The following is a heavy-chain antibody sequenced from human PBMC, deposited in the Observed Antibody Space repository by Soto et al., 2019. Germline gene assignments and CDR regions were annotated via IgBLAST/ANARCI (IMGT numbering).Heavy chain of an antibody. D-gene: IGHD3-10*01. Sequence: QVRLIQSGPEMMQPGASVRVSCKASGFTALSYAFHWVRQAPGQGPEWLGWLNGGVDGTSYSQRFQGRVTTSRDTSTNTVYLEVTSLTSEDTAVYYCAREVKGVTSFDYWGQGTLVTVSS. CDR1: GFTALSYA. CDR2: LNGGVDGT. CDR3: AREVKGVTSFDY. V-gene: IGHV1-3*01. J-gene: IGHJ4*02.